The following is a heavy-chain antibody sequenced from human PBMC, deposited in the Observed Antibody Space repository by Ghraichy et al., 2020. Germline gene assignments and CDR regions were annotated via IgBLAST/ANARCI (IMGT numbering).Heavy chain of an antibody. D-gene: IGHD3-10*01. J-gene: IGHJ3*01. Sequence: ASVKVSCKASGYTFISYGISWVRQAPGQGLEWMGWISAYIGNTDYAQKLQGRVTMTTDSSTSTAYMELRSLRSDDTAVYYCARDKSGSWAFDVWGQGTMVTVSS. CDR3: ARDKSGSWAFDV. CDR2: ISAYIGNT. V-gene: IGHV1-18*01. CDR1: GYTFISYG.